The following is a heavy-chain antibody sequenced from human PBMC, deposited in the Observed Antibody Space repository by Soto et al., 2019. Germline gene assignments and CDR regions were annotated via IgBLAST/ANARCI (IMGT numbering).Heavy chain of an antibody. V-gene: IGHV3-43*01. Sequence: PGGSLRLSCAASGFTFDDYTMHWVRQAPGKGLEWVSLISWDGGSTYYADSVKGRFTISRDNSKNSLYLQMNSLRTEDTALYYCAKDIVGNVLGIAAAGTDSYYYYGMDVWGQGTTVTVSS. D-gene: IGHD6-13*01. J-gene: IGHJ6*02. CDR2: ISWDGGST. CDR1: GFTFDDYT. CDR3: AKDIVGNVLGIAAAGTDSYYYYGMDV.